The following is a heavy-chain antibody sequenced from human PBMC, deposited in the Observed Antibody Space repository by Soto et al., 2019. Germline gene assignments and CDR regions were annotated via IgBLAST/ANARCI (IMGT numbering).Heavy chain of an antibody. J-gene: IGHJ5*02. CDR3: ARENSSGFGVDP. Sequence: SETLSLTCNVSGGSVSSGGNYWSWIRQIPGKGLEWIGYISNRGSTYYNPSLKSRLTFSVDTSKNLFSLKLTSVSAADTAIYYCARENSSGFGVDPWGHGTLVTVSS. CDR1: GGSVSSGGNY. CDR2: ISNRGST. V-gene: IGHV4-31*03. D-gene: IGHD3-22*01.